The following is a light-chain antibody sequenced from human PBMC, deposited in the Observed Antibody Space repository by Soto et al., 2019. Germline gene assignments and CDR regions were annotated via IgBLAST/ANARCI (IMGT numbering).Light chain of an antibody. Sequence: EIVMRQSPATLYVSPGERATLSCRASQSVSSNLAWYQQKPGQAPRLLIYGASTRATGIPARFSGSGSGTEFTLTISSLQSEDFAVYYCQQYNNWPRTFGQGTKVDIK. J-gene: IGKJ1*01. CDR1: QSVSSN. V-gene: IGKV3-15*01. CDR3: QQYNNWPRT. CDR2: GAS.